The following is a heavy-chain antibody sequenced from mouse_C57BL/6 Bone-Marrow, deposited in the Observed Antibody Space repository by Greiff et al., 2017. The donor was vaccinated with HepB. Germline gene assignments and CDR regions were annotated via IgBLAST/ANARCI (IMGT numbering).Heavy chain of an antibody. CDR1: GYTFTSYW. J-gene: IGHJ3*01. CDR3: ARYLLS. CDR2: IDPSDSYT. V-gene: IGHV1-59*01. D-gene: IGHD2-1*01. Sequence: VQLQQPGAELVRPGTSVKLSCKASGYTFTSYWMHWVKQRPGQGLEWIGVIDPSDSYTNYNQKFKGKATLTVDTSSSTAYMQLSSLTSEDSAVYYCARYLLSWGQGTLVTVSA.